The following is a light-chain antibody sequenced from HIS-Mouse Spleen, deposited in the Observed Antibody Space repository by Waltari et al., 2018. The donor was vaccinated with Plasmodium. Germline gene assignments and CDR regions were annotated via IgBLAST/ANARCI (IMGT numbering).Light chain of an antibody. CDR1: ALPKKY. V-gene: IGLV3-10*01. J-gene: IGLJ3*02. CDR2: EDS. Sequence: SYELPQPPSVSVSPGQTARITCSGDALPKKYAYWYQKKSGQAPVLVIYEDSKRPSGIPERFSGSSSGTMATLTISGAQVEDEADYYCYSTDSSGNHRVIGGGTKLTVL. CDR3: YSTDSSGNHRV.